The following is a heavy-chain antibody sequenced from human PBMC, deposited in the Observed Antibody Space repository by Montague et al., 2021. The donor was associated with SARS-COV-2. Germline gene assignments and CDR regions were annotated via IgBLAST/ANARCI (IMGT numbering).Heavy chain of an antibody. D-gene: IGHD3-9*01. CDR3: ARAYRGVPDWDFFDS. V-gene: IGHV4-39*07. Sequence: SETLSLTCSVSGGQFIRSSHYWAWIRQAPGMGLEWIGNIYFSGSTNSNPSLRSRLTLSLDMSRAQFSLELPAVTASDTALYYCARAYRGVPDWDFFDSWGQGLLVTVSS. CDR1: GGQFIRSSHY. J-gene: IGHJ4*02. CDR2: IYFSGST.